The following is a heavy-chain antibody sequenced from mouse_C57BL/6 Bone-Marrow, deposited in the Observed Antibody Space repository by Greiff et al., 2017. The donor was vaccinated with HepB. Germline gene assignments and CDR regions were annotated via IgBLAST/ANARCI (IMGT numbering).Heavy chain of an antibody. CDR2: ILPGSGST. CDR1: GYTFTGYW. CDR3: ARWGTFAY. D-gene: IGHD3-3*01. V-gene: IGHV1-9*01. Sequence: QVQLQQSGAELMKPGASVKLSCKATGYTFTGYWIEWVKQRPGHGLEWIGEILPGSGSTNYNEKFKGKATLTADTSSNTAYMQLSSLTTEDSAIYYCARWGTFAYWGQGTLVTVSA. J-gene: IGHJ3*01.